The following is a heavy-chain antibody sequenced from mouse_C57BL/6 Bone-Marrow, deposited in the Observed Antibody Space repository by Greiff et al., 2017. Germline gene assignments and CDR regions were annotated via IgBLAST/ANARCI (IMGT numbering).Heavy chain of an antibody. CDR2: IHPISGST. CDR3: ARWLDYYAMDY. Sequence: QVQLQQPGAELVKPGASVKLSCKASGYTFTSYWMPWVKQRPGQGLEWIGMIHPISGSTNYNEKFKSKATLTVDKSSSTAYMQLSSLTSEDSAVYYCARWLDYYAMDYWGQGTSVTVSS. D-gene: IGHD2-2*01. V-gene: IGHV1-64*01. CDR1: GYTFTSYW. J-gene: IGHJ4*01.